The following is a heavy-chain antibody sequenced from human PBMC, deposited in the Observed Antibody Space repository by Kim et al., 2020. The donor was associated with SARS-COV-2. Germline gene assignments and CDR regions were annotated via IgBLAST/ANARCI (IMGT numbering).Heavy chain of an antibody. V-gene: IGHV4-39*01. D-gene: IGHD1-26*01. CDR3: ARRPFEGGSYYLYYFDY. J-gene: IGHJ4*02. Sequence: LKSRVTISVDTSKNQFSLKLSSVTAADTAVYYCARRPFEGGSYYLYYFDYWGQGTLVTVSS.